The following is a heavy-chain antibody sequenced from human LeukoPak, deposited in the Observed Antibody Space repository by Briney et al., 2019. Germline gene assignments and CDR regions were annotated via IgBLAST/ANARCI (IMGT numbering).Heavy chain of an antibody. D-gene: IGHD3-10*01. CDR2: IKQDGSEK. V-gene: IGHV3-7*01. CDR3: ARDRFGELED. J-gene: IGHJ4*02. Sequence: GGSLRLSCAASGFTFSEYLMSWVRQAPGKGLEWVANIKQDGSEKYYVDSVKGRFTISRDNAKNSLYLQMNSLRAEDTAVYYCARDRFGELEDWGQGTLVTVSS. CDR1: GFTFSEYL.